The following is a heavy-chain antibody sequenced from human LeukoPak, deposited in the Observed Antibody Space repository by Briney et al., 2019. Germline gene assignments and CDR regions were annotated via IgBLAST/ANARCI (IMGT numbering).Heavy chain of an antibody. V-gene: IGHV4-34*01. CDR3: ARGLTYAYGSGSPYAMDV. J-gene: IGHJ6*04. CDR1: GGSFSGYY. Sequence: SETLSLTCAVYGGSFSGYYWSWIRESPGKGVEWIGEINHSGSSINYHPSLKSRITISVDTSKNQFSLKLSSVTAADTAVYYCARGLTYAYGSGSPYAMDVWGKGTRVTVSS. CDR2: INHSGSSI. D-gene: IGHD3-10*01.